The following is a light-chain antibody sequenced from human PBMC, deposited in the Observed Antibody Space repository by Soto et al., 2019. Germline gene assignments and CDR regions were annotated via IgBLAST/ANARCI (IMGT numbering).Light chain of an antibody. Sequence: EIVLTQSPGTLSLSPGERATLSCRASQSVSSSLLAWYQQKPGQAPRLLIYGASSRATGIPDRFSGSGSGTDFTLTISRLEPEDGAVYYCQQYDSSPLTFGGGTKVEIK. J-gene: IGKJ4*01. CDR2: GAS. V-gene: IGKV3-20*01. CDR3: QQYDSSPLT. CDR1: QSVSSSL.